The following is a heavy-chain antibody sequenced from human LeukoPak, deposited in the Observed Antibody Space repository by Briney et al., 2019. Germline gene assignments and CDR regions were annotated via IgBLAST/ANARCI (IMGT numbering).Heavy chain of an antibody. V-gene: IGHV3-23*01. CDR2: ISGSGGSA. Sequence: GGSLRLSCAASGFSFSSYAMSWVRQAPGKGLEWVSTISGSGGSAYYADSVKGRFTISRDNSKNTLYLQMNSLRAEDTAVYYCANRAAFGDYFDYWGQGTLVTVSS. D-gene: IGHD3-10*01. CDR1: GFSFSSYA. CDR3: ANRAAFGDYFDY. J-gene: IGHJ4*02.